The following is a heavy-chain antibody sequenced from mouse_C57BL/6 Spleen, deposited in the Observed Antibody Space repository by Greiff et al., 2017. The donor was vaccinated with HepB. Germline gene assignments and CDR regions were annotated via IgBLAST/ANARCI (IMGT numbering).Heavy chain of an antibody. Sequence: VQLKQSGPELVKPGASVKISCKASGYSFTGYYMHWVKQSSEKSLEWIGEINPSTGGTSYNQKFKGKATLTVDKSSSTAYMQLKSLTSEDSAVYYCAREDYYDYDGYFDVWGTGTTVTVSS. J-gene: IGHJ1*03. CDR1: GYSFTGYY. CDR2: INPSTGGT. CDR3: AREDYYDYDGYFDV. V-gene: IGHV1-43*01. D-gene: IGHD2-4*01.